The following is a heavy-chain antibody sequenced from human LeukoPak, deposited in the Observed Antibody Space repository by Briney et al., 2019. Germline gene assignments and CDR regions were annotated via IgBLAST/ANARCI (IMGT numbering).Heavy chain of an antibody. CDR1: GGSISSSSYY. J-gene: IGHJ5*02. CDR3: ARGHYCSSTSCYRGPRLLDNWFDP. V-gene: IGHV4-39*01. D-gene: IGHD2-2*02. Sequence: TSETLSLTCTVSGGSISSSSYYWGWIRQPPGKGLEWIGSIYYSGSTYYNPSLKSRVTISVDTSKNQFSLKLSSVTAADTAVYYCARGHYCSSTSCYRGPRLLDNWFDPWGQGTLVTVSS. CDR2: IYYSGST.